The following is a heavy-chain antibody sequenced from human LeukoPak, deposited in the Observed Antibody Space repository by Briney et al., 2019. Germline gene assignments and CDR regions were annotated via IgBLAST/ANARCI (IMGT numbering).Heavy chain of an antibody. CDR2: IYYSGST. CDR1: GGSISRSY. J-gene: IGHJ5*02. V-gene: IGHV4-59*01. D-gene: IGHD1-7*01. CDR3: ARGSRITGTNSWFDP. Sequence: SETLSLTCTVSGGSISRSYWTWIRQPPGKGLEWIGYIYYSGSTNYNPSLKSRVTISVDTSKNQFSLKLSSVTAADTAVYYCARGSRITGTNSWFDPWGQGTLVTVSS.